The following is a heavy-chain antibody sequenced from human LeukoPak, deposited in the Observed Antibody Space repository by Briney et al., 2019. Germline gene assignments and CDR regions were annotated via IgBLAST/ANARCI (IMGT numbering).Heavy chain of an antibody. CDR3: ARGAYYYED. CDR2: IWYDGSNK. CDR1: GFTFSSYG. Sequence: GGSLRLSCAASGFTFSSYGMHWVRQAPGKGLEWVAVIWYDGSNKYYADSVKGRFTISRDNSENTLYLQMNSLRAEDTAVYYCARGAYYYEDWGQGTLVTVSS. D-gene: IGHD3-22*01. V-gene: IGHV3-33*01. J-gene: IGHJ4*02.